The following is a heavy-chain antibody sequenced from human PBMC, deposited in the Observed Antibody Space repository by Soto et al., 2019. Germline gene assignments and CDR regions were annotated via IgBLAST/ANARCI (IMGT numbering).Heavy chain of an antibody. Sequence: EVQLVESGGGLVQPGGSLRLSCAASGFTVSSNYMSWVRQAPEKGLEWVSVIYSGGSTYYADSVKGRFTISRDNSKNTLYLQMNSLRAEDTAVYYCASLHCSGGSCPDYWGQGTLVTVSS. CDR1: GFTVSSNY. D-gene: IGHD2-15*01. CDR2: IYSGGST. V-gene: IGHV3-66*01. J-gene: IGHJ4*02. CDR3: ASLHCSGGSCPDY.